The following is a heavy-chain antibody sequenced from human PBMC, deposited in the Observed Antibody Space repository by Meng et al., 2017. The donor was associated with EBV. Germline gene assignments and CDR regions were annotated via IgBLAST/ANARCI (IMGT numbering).Heavy chain of an antibody. V-gene: IGHV1-69*01. CDR3: ASESGRGYTPDY. D-gene: IGHD3-10*01. CDR2: FLPRLGAP. J-gene: IGHJ4*02. CDR1: GGPFRYYA. Sequence: QVQLVQSWAEVKKPGLSVKVSCKTSGGPFRYYAISWVRQAPGQGLEWLGGFLPRLGAPNYAQKFRGRVKITADESTSTHYMDLSSLRSEDTAIYYCASESGRGYTPDYWGQGTLVTVSS.